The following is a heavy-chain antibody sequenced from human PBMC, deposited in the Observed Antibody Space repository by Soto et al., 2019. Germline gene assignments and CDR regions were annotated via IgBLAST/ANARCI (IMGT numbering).Heavy chain of an antibody. V-gene: IGHV4-4*02. Sequence: XGTLLLNCAVSGGRISSSNWWGWFRQPPGKGLEWIGEVYHSGSTNYNPSLKGRVTISVDKSKNQFSLKLSSVTAADTAVYYCARVTGYSSRRYELPRRVSKYYFDYWGQGTLVTVYS. CDR2: VYHSGST. D-gene: IGHD6-13*01. CDR3: ARVTGYSSRRYELPRRVSKYYFDY. J-gene: IGHJ4*02. CDR1: GGRISSSNW.